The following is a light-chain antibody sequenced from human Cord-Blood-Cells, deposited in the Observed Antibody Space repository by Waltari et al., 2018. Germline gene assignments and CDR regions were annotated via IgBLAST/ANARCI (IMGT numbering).Light chain of an antibody. V-gene: IGLV1-47*01. J-gene: IGLJ3*02. CDR2: RNN. CDR3: AAWDDSLSGPVWV. CDR1: RSNIGSTY. Sequence: QSVRTPPPSASGTPGQRVPISCSGRRSNIGSTYVHCSQQLPGTAPKLPIYRNNQRPSGVPARFSGSKSGTSASLAISGLRSEDEADYYCAAWDDSLSGPVWVFGGGTKLTVL.